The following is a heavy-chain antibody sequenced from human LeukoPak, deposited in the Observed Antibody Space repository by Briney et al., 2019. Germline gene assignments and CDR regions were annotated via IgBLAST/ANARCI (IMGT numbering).Heavy chain of an antibody. V-gene: IGHV3-21*01. Sequence: GGSLRLSCAASGFTFSSYSMNWVRQAPGKGLEWVSSISSSSSYIYYADSVKGRFTISRDNAKNSLYLQMNSLRAEDTAVYYCARDGVREAVAATGVFDYWGQGTLVTVSS. CDR1: GFTFSSYS. CDR3: ARDGVREAVAATGVFDY. CDR2: ISSSSSYI. D-gene: IGHD6-19*01. J-gene: IGHJ4*02.